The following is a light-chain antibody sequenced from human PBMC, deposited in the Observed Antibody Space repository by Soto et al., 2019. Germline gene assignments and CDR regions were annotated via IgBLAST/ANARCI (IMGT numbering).Light chain of an antibody. V-gene: IGLV2-14*01. CDR1: SSDVGAYNY. J-gene: IGLJ1*01. Sequence: QCALTQPASGSGSPGRSIAISCPRTSSDVGAYNYVSWYQQHPGKAPKLMIYDVSHRPSGASDRFSGSKSGNTASLTISGLQPEDEADYYCTSYTSSSTYVFGTGTKVTVL. CDR2: DVS. CDR3: TSYTSSSTYV.